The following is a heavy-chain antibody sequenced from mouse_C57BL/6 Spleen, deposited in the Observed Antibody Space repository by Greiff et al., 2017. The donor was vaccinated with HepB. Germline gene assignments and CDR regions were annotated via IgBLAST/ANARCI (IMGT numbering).Heavy chain of an antibody. CDR1: GFNIKDDY. CDR2: IDPENGDT. D-gene: IGHD1-1*01. Sequence: VQLQQSGAELVRPGASVKLSCTASGFNIKDDYMHWVKQRPEQGLEWIGWIDPENGDTEYASKFQGKATITADTSSNTAYLQLSSLTSEDTAVYYCTTSTTVVAKAAYWGQGTLVTVSA. V-gene: IGHV14-4*01. CDR3: TTSTTVVAKAAY. J-gene: IGHJ3*01.